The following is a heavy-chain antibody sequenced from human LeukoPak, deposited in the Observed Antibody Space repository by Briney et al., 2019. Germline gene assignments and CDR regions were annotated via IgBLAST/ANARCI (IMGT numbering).Heavy chain of an antibody. Sequence: SETLSLTCTVSGGSISSYYWSWIRQPPGKGLEWIGYIYYSGSTNYNPSLKGRVTISVDTSKNQFSLKLSPVTAADTAVYYCAREVYSSSWYVMDVWGKGTTVTVSS. V-gene: IGHV4-59*01. D-gene: IGHD6-13*01. J-gene: IGHJ6*04. CDR1: GGSISSYY. CDR3: AREVYSSSWYVMDV. CDR2: IYYSGST.